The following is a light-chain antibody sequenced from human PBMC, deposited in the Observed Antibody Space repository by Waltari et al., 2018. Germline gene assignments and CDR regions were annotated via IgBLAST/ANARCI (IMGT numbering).Light chain of an antibody. J-gene: IGKJ4*01. CDR1: QTISMNF. V-gene: IGKV3-20*01. CDR3: QQYDGFVLT. CDR2: GAP. Sequence: EIVLTQSPGTLSLSPGERATLSCRASQTISMNFLNWYQQKPGQAPRLLIHGAPSRATGIPDRFSCSGSGTDFTLTINRLEPEDFAVYYCQQYDGFVLTFGGGTKVEI.